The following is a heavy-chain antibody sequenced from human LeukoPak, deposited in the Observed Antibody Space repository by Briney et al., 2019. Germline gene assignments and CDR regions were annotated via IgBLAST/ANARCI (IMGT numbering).Heavy chain of an antibody. CDR3: AGVGTRGNMVRGAPPRGY. V-gene: IGHV4-38-2*02. J-gene: IGHJ4*02. D-gene: IGHD3-10*01. Sequence: SETLSLTCTVSGYSISSGYYWGWIRQPPGKGLEWIGSIYHSGSTYYNPSLKSRVTISVDTSKNQFSLKLSSVTAAATAVYYRAGVGTRGNMVRGAPPRGYWGQGTLVTVSS. CDR2: IYHSGST. CDR1: GYSISSGYY.